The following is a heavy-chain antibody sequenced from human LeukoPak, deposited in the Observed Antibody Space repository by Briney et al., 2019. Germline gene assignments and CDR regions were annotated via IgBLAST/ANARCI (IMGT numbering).Heavy chain of an antibody. J-gene: IGHJ4*02. CDR3: ARGTLYCSSTSCYASFDY. CDR1: GYTFTSYD. CDR2: MNPNSGNT. V-gene: IGHV1-8*01. Sequence: ASVKVSCKASGYTFTSYDINWVRQATGQGLEWMGWMNPNSGNTGYAQKFQGRVTMTRNTSISTAYMELSSLRSEDTAVYYCARGTLYCSSTSCYASFDYWGQGTLVTVSS. D-gene: IGHD2-2*01.